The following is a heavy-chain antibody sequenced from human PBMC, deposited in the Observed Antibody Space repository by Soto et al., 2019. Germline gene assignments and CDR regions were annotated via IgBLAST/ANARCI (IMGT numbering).Heavy chain of an antibody. J-gene: IGHJ6*01. Sequence: EVQLVESGGGLVQPVGSLRLSCAASGFTFSGYWMSWVRQAPGKGLEWVANIKQDGSEQFVDSVKGRFTISRDNAKNSLYLQMNSLRAEDTAVYYCAREAVWGQGTTVTVSS. CDR3: AREAV. CDR2: IKQDGSEQ. V-gene: IGHV3-7*05. CDR1: GFTFSGYW.